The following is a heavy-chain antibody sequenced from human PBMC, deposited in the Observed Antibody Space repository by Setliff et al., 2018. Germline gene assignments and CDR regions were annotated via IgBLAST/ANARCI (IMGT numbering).Heavy chain of an antibody. D-gene: IGHD3-22*01. V-gene: IGHV3-30*02. CDR3: ARDNDTPDNALDI. CDR2: IRYDGRYE. Sequence: PGGSLRLSCVASGFDFSSTGMHWVRQASGKGLEWVALIRYDGRYEYYADSVKGRFTISRDNSKNTLYLQMDSLRADDTAMYYCARDNDTPDNALDIWGQGTMVTVSS. J-gene: IGHJ3*02. CDR1: GFDFSSTG.